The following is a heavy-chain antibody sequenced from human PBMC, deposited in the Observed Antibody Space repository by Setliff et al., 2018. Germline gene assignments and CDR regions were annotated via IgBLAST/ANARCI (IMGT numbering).Heavy chain of an antibody. CDR2: INHSGST. V-gene: IGHV4-61*10. D-gene: IGHD2-8*02. J-gene: IGHJ4*02. CDR3: TVYNTGSSKDHY. CDR1: GDFMSSHLSF. Sequence: SETLSLTCSVSGDFMSSHLSFWSWIRQPAGKGLEWIGEINHSGSTNYNPSLKSRVTISVDTSKNQSSLKLSSVTAADTALYYCTVYNTGSSKDHYWGQGTPVTVSS.